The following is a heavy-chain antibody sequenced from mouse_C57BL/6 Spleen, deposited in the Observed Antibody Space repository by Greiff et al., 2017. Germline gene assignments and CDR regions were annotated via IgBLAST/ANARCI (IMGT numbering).Heavy chain of an antibody. J-gene: IGHJ2*01. CDR3: ARGHYFDY. Sequence: EVQVVESGGGLVKPGGSLKLSCAASGFTFSDYGLHWVRQAPEKGLEWVAYISSGSSTNYYADTVKGRFTISRDNAKNTLFLQMASLRSEDTAMYYCARGHYFDYWGQGTTLTVSS. CDR2: ISSGSSTN. V-gene: IGHV5-17*01. CDR1: GFTFSDYG.